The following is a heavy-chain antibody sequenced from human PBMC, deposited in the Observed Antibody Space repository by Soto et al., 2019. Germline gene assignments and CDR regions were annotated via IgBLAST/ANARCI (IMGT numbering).Heavy chain of an antibody. CDR3: ARVGYSSTGTTFHYHGLDV. CDR1: GDNFTSHY. J-gene: IGHJ6*02. CDR2: IYPRGGTT. D-gene: IGHD3-22*01. Sequence: GASVKVSCKASGDNFTSHYMHWVRHAPGQGLESMGIIYPRGGTTIYAQKFQGRVTMTRDTSTHTFYMELSSLRSEDTAMYYCARVGYSSTGTTFHYHGLDVWGQGTTVTVSS. V-gene: IGHV1-46*01.